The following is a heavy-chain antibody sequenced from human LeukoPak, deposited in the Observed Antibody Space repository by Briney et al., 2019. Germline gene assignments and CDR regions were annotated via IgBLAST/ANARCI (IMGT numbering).Heavy chain of an antibody. CDR3: AGQKETREISYGYADN. V-gene: IGHV5-51*01. J-gene: IGHJ4*02. CDR2: IYPGDSDT. CDR1: GYSFTSNW. D-gene: IGHD5-18*01. Sequence: GESLKISCKGSGYSFTSNWIGWVRQMPGKGLEWMGIIYPGDSDTRYSPSFQGQVTISADKSVSTAYLQWSSLKASDTAIYYCAGQKETREISYGYADNWGQGTLVTVSS.